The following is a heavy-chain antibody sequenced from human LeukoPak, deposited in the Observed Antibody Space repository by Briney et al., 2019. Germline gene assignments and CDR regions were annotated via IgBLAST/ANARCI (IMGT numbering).Heavy chain of an antibody. J-gene: IGHJ5*02. D-gene: IGHD3-3*01. CDR2: ISSNGGNT. V-gene: IGHV3-64*01. Sequence: PGGSLRLSCAASGFTFSSYAMHWVRQAPGKGLEYVSAISSNGGNTNYANSVKGRFTISRDNAKNSLYLQMNSLRAEDTAVYYCARSVKYDLWSGWNWFDPWGQGTLVTVSS. CDR1: GFTFSSYA. CDR3: ARSVKYDLWSGWNWFDP.